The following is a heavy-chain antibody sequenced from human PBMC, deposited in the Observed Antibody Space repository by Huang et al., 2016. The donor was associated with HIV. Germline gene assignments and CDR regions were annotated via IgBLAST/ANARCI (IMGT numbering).Heavy chain of an antibody. D-gene: IGHD3-22*01. J-gene: IGHJ4*02. V-gene: IGHV3-30*01. Sequence: FTISRDNSTNTLYLQMNSLRAEDTAVYYCARVGASIGYSLPDYWGQGTLVTVSS. CDR3: ARVGASIGYSLPDY.